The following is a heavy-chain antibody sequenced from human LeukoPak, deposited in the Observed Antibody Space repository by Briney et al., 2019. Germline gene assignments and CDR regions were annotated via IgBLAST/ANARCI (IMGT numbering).Heavy chain of an antibody. Sequence: GGSLRLSCAASGFTFSSYAMSWVRQAPGKGLEWVSAISGSGGSTYYADSVKGRFTISRDNSKNTLYLQMNSLRAEDTAVYYCAKGSTLAAAGTASSFDYWGQGTLVTVSS. CDR1: GFTFSSYA. J-gene: IGHJ4*02. V-gene: IGHV3-23*01. D-gene: IGHD6-13*01. CDR2: ISGSGGST. CDR3: AKGSTLAAAGTASSFDY.